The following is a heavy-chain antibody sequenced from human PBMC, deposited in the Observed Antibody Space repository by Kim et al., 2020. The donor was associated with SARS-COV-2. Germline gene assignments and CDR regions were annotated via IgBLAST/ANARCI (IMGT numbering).Heavy chain of an antibody. CDR2: IRSKAYGGTT. V-gene: IGHV3-49*03. J-gene: IGHJ6*02. CDR1: GFTFGDYA. Sequence: GGSLRLSCTASGFTFGDYAMSWFRQAPGKGLEWVGFIRSKAYGGTTEYAASVKGRFTISRDDSKSIAYLQMNSLKTEDTAVYYCTRDRAVAGHYYYYGMDVWGQGTTVTVSS. CDR3: TRDRAVAGHYYYYGMDV. D-gene: IGHD6-19*01.